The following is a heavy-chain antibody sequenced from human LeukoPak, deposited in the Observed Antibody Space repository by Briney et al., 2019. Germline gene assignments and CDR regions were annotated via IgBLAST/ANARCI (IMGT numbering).Heavy chain of an antibody. CDR3: AGPSVVGRCSSTSCYDFDY. Sequence: GGSLRLSCAASGFSFRDFWMTWVRQAPGKGLEWVASINQGGSVKYYVDSVKGRFTISRDNSKNTLYLQMNSLRAEDTAVYYCAGPSVVGRCSSTSCYDFDYWGQGTLVTVSS. CDR1: GFSFRDFW. J-gene: IGHJ4*02. CDR2: INQGGSVK. D-gene: IGHD2-2*01. V-gene: IGHV3-7*03.